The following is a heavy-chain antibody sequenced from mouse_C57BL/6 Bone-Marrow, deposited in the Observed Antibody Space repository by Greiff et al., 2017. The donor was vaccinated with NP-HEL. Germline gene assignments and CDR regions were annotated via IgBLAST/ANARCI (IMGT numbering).Heavy chain of an antibody. CDR2: ISNGGGST. V-gene: IGHV5-12*01. J-gene: IGHJ3*01. CDR3: ARRIYDGYYGFAY. D-gene: IGHD2-3*01. Sequence: EVQRVESGGGLVPPGGSLKLSCAASGFTFSDYYMYWVRQTPEKRLEWVAYISNGGGSTYYPDTVKGRFTISRDNAKNTLYLQMSRLKSEDTAMYYCARRIYDGYYGFAYWGQGTLVTVSA. CDR1: GFTFSDYY.